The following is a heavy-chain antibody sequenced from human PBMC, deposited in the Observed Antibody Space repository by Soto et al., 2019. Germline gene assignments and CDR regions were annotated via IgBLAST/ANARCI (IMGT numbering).Heavy chain of an antibody. J-gene: IGHJ6*03. CDR1: GFTFSSYA. Sequence: GGSLRLSCAASGFTFSSYAMSWVRQAPGKGLERVSAISGSGGSTYYADSVKGRFTISRDNSKNTLYLQMNSLRAEDTAVYYCAKDDGDNASYYYYYMDVWGKGTTVTVSS. CDR3: AKDDGDNASYYYYYMDV. V-gene: IGHV3-23*01. D-gene: IGHD4-17*01. CDR2: ISGSGGST.